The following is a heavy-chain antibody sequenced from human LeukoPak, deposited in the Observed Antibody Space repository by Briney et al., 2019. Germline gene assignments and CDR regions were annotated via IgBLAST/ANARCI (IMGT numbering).Heavy chain of an antibody. CDR2: IYPGDSDT. CDR1: GYRFTSYW. CDR3: ARRSSKVLLNYYYGMDV. J-gene: IGHJ6*02. V-gene: IGHV5-51*01. Sequence: GESLKISCKGSGYRFTSYWIGWVRQMPGKGLEWMGIIYPGDSDTRYSPSFQGQVTISADKSISTAYLQWSSLKASDTAMYYCARRSSKVLLNYYYGMDVWGQGTTVTVSS.